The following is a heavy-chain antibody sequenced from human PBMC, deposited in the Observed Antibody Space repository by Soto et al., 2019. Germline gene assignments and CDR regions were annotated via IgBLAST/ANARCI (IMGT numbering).Heavy chain of an antibody. Sequence: ASVKVSCKASGYTFMSYYMHWVRQAPGQGLEWMGIINPNGGNTNYAQKFQERVTITRDMSTSTAYMELSSLRSEDTAVYYCAAVKYSGYPDYWGQGTLVTVSS. V-gene: IGHV1-46*01. CDR3: AAVKYSGYPDY. CDR1: GYTFMSYY. D-gene: IGHD5-12*01. CDR2: INPNGGNT. J-gene: IGHJ4*02.